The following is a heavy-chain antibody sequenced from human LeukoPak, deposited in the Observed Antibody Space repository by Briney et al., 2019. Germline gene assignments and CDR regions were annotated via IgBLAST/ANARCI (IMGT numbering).Heavy chain of an antibody. J-gene: IGHJ4*02. V-gene: IGHV3-74*01. D-gene: IGHD6-13*01. CDR1: GFTFSSYW. CDR3: ARHGLSSSWSRAFDY. CDR2: INSDGSST. Sequence: GRSLRLSCAASGFTFSSYWMHWVRQAPGKGLVWVSRINSDGSSTSYADSVKGRFTISRDNAKNTLYLQMNSLRAEDTAVYYCARHGLSSSWSRAFDYWGQGTLVTVSS.